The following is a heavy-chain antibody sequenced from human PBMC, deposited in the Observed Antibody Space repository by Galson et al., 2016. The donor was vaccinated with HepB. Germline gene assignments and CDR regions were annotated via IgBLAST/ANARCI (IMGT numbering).Heavy chain of an antibody. CDR1: GGAFSSTTYY. J-gene: IGHJ3*02. CDR2: IHYGGSS. Sequence: SETLSLTCTVSGGAFSSTTYYWGWIRQPPGKGLEWIGSIHYGGSSYYNPSLKSRVTISIDTSKNQFSLKLSSVTGADTAVYYCVSLRVNAFDIWGQGTMVTGSS. V-gene: IGHV4-39*01. CDR3: VSLRVNAFDI. D-gene: IGHD4-17*01.